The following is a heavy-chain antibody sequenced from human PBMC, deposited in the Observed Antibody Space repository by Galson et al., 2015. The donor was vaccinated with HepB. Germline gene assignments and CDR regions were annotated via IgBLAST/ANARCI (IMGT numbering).Heavy chain of an antibody. CDR3: AHLDYYDSSGYYYRDYLFDY. J-gene: IGHJ4*02. CDR2: IYWDDDK. CDR1: GFSLSTSGVG. D-gene: IGHD3-22*01. V-gene: IGHV2-5*02. Sequence: PALVKPTQTLTLTCTFSGFSLSTSGVGVGWIRQPPGKALEWLALIYWDDDKRYSPSLKSRLTITKDTSKNQVVLTMTNMDPVDTATYYCAHLDYYDSSGYYYRDYLFDYWGQGTLVTVSS.